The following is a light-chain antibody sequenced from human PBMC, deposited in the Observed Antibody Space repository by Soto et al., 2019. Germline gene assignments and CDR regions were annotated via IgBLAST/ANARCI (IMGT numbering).Light chain of an antibody. CDR3: QRYDTYSGT. J-gene: IGKJ3*01. Sequence: DIQMTQSPSTLSASVGDRVTITCRASQSIDTWLAWYQQKPGKAPKLLIYRASSLESEVPSRFSGSGSGTEFTLTISSLQPDDFSTYYCQRYDTYSGTFGPGTKVDIK. V-gene: IGKV1-5*03. CDR1: QSIDTW. CDR2: RAS.